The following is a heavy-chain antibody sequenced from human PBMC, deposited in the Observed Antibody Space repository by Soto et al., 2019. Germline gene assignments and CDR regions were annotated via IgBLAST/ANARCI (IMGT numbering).Heavy chain of an antibody. Sequence: EVQLLESGGGLVQPGGSLRLSCAGSGFTFSTYAMAWFRQAPGKALEWVSTISDSGSNTHYVDSVEGRFTISRDNSKSTVFLHMNSLRADDSAVYYCARDVGGSSLFDYWGQGTLVTVSS. V-gene: IGHV3-23*01. J-gene: IGHJ4*02. CDR1: GFTFSTYA. D-gene: IGHD1-26*01. CDR3: ARDVGGSSLFDY. CDR2: ISDSGSNT.